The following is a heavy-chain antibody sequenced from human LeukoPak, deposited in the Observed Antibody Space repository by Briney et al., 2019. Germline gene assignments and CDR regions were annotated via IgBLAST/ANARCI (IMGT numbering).Heavy chain of an antibody. D-gene: IGHD7-27*01. CDR1: GFSFSTSG. J-gene: IGHJ4*02. CDR2: IQYDGGIE. CDR3: VRDGAHWDLDY. Sequence: GGSLRLSCAASGFSFSTSGMYWIRQAPGKGLEWVAFIQYDGGIEYYADSVRGRFTISRDNSKNTVHLQMNSLSVEDTAMYYCVRDGAHWDLDYWGQGTLVTVSS. V-gene: IGHV3-30*02.